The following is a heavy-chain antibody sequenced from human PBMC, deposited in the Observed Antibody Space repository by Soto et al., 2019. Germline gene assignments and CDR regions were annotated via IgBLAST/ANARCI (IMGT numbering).Heavy chain of an antibody. J-gene: IGHJ4*02. CDR1: GGSISSGGYS. D-gene: IGHD5-12*01. Sequence: QLQLQESGSGLVKPSQTLSLTCAVSGGSISSGGYSLSWIRQPPGKGLEWIGYIYHSGSTYYYPSLKSRVTISVDRSKNQFSLKLRSVTAADTAVYYCAAGGGLPRYYWGQGTLVTVSS. CDR2: IYHSGST. V-gene: IGHV4-30-2*01. CDR3: AAGGGLPRYY.